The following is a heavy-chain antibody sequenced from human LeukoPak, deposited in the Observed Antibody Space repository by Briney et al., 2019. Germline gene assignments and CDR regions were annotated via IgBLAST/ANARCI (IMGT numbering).Heavy chain of an antibody. Sequence: GGSLRLSCAASGFTFSNYAMHWVRQAPGKGLEYVSAISSNGGSTYYANSVKGRFTISRDNSKNTLYLQMGSLRPEDMAVYYCARDTWMFAFDIWGQGTMVTVSS. J-gene: IGHJ3*02. D-gene: IGHD2-2*03. V-gene: IGHV3-64*01. CDR2: ISSNGGST. CDR3: ARDTWMFAFDI. CDR1: GFTFSNYA.